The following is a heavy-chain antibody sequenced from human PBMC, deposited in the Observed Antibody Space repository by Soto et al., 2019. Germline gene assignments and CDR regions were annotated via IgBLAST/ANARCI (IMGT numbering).Heavy chain of an antibody. D-gene: IGHD6-19*01. J-gene: IGHJ6*03. CDR2: ISAYNGNT. Sequence: ASVKVSCKASGYTFTSYGISWVRQAPGQGLEWMGWISAYNGNTNYAQKLQGRVTMTTDTSTSTAYMELRSLRSDDTAVYYCARVSVAAPHYYYYYMDVWGKGTTVTVSS. CDR1: GYTFTSYG. V-gene: IGHV1-18*01. CDR3: ARVSVAAPHYYYYYMDV.